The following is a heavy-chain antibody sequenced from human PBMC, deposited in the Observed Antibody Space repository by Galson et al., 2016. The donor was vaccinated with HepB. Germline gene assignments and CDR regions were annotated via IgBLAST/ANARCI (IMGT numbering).Heavy chain of an antibody. CDR2: LSYSGSA. CDR1: GGSVTASPYY. Sequence: SLTCTVSGGSVTASPYYHAWIRQPPGKGLEWIGTLSYSGSAYYNPSLKSHFTISMGASINQFTLQLTSATAADTAVYYCARLFASGRKYDAFDIWGQGTVVTVSS. D-gene: IGHD3-10*01. V-gene: IGHV4-39*01. J-gene: IGHJ3*02. CDR3: ARLFASGRKYDAFDI.